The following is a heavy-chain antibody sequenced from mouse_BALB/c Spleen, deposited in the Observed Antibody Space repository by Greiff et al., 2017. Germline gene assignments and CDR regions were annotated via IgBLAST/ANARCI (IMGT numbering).Heavy chain of an antibody. Sequence: EVQLQESGPGLVKPSQSLSLTCSVTGYSITSGYYWNWIRQFPGNKLEWMGYISYDGSNNYNPSLKNRISITRDTSKNQFFLKLNSVTTEDTATYYCARVTGGFDYWGQGTTLTVSS. CDR2: ISYDGSN. D-gene: IGHD4-1*01. J-gene: IGHJ2*01. CDR1: GYSITSGYY. CDR3: ARVTGGFDY. V-gene: IGHV3-6*02.